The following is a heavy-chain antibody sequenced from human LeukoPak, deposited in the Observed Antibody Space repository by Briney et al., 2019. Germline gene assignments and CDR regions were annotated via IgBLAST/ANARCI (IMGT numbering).Heavy chain of an antibody. J-gene: IGHJ5*02. CDR3: ARGDYGDYNWFDP. Sequence: PSETLSLTCSVSGGSISGSIYYWGWIRQPPGKGLEWIGSMYYHGANYYNPSLKSRVTISVDTSNNQFSLKVNSVTAADTAVYYCARGDYGDYNWFDPWGQGTLVTVSS. CDR2: MYYHGAN. D-gene: IGHD4-17*01. CDR1: GGSISGSIYY. V-gene: IGHV4-39*01.